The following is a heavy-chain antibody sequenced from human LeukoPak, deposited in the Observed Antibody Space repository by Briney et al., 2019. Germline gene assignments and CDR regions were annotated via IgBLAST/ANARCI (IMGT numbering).Heavy chain of an antibody. J-gene: IGHJ6*02. CDR2: IYYSGST. Sequence: MPSETLSLTCTISGDSLSRNYWNWLRQSPGKGLEWIGFIYYSGSTNYNPSLKSRVTISVDTSKNQFSLKLSSVTAADTAVYYCARERVYCSSTSCYADYYYYYGMNVWGQGTTVTVSS. CDR1: GDSLSRNY. V-gene: IGHV4-59*12. CDR3: ARERVYCSSTSCYADYYYYYGMNV. D-gene: IGHD2-2*01.